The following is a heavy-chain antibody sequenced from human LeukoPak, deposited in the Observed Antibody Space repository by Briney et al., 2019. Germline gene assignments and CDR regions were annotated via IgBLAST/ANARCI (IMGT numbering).Heavy chain of an antibody. J-gene: IGHJ4*02. CDR3: ARRTQGYCSGGSCFYFDY. V-gene: IGHV1-8*01. Sequence: ASVKVSCKASVYTFTRYEINWGREAPGQGLEWMGWMNPNSGNTGYAQKFEGRVTMTRNTSISTAYMELSSLRSEDTAVYYCARRTQGYCSGGSCFYFDYWGQGTLVTAS. CDR2: MNPNSGNT. D-gene: IGHD2-15*01. CDR1: VYTFTRYE.